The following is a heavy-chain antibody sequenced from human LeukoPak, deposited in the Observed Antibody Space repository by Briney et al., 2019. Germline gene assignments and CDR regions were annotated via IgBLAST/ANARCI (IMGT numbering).Heavy chain of an antibody. CDR3: ARQDTGGQRPHFDY. CDR1: GGSISSSSYY. Sequence: SETLSLTCTVSGGSISSSSYYWGWIRQPPGKGLEWIGSIDYSGSTYYNPSLKSLVTISVDTSKNQFSLKLSSVTAADTAVYYCARQDTGGQRPHFDYWGQGTLVTVSS. D-gene: IGHD7-27*01. V-gene: IGHV4-39*01. J-gene: IGHJ4*02. CDR2: IDYSGST.